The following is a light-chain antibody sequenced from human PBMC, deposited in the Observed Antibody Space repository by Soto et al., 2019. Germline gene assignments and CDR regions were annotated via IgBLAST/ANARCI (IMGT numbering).Light chain of an antibody. Sequence: ETVMTQSPATLSVSPGERATLSCRASQSISSNLAWYQQKPGQAPRLLMFRTSTRATGVPARFSGSGSGTEFTLTISSLQSEDFAVYYCQQYNKWPLTFGGGTKVDIK. V-gene: IGKV3-15*01. CDR2: RTS. J-gene: IGKJ4*01. CDR3: QQYNKWPLT. CDR1: QSISSN.